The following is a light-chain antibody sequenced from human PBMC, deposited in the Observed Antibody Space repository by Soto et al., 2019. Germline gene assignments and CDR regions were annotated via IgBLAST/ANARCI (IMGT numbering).Light chain of an antibody. CDR3: QQYDSYSVRT. CDR2: KAS. CDR1: QTITTS. Sequence: DIQMTQSPSTLSASVGDGVTITCRASQTITTSLAWYQQKPGKAPKLLIYKASSLESGVPSRFSGSGSGIEFTLTISSLQPDDFATYYCQQYDSYSVRTFGQGTKVEI. J-gene: IGKJ1*01. V-gene: IGKV1-5*03.